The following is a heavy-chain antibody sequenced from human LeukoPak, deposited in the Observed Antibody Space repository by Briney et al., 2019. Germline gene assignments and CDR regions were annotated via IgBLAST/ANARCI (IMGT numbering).Heavy chain of an antibody. D-gene: IGHD2-21*02. Sequence: ASVKVSCKASGYTFTGYYMHWVRQAPGQGLEWMGWINPNSGGTNYAQKFQGRVTMTRDTSISTAYMELSRLRSDDTAVYYCARDLVVVTAIEPRGWFDPWGQGTLVTVSS. CDR2: INPNSGGT. V-gene: IGHV1-2*02. J-gene: IGHJ5*02. CDR3: ARDLVVVTAIEPRGWFDP. CDR1: GYTFTGYY.